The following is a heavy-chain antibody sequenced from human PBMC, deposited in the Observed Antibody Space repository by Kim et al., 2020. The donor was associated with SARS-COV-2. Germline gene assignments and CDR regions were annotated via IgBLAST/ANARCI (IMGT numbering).Heavy chain of an antibody. D-gene: IGHD3-3*01. CDR3: ARDPGVSTIFGVVIRNPNYYGMDV. CDR1: GYTFTSYA. J-gene: IGHJ6*02. V-gene: IGHV7-4-1*02. Sequence: ASVKVSCKASGYTFTSYAMNWVRQAPGQGLEWMGWINTNTGNPTYAQGFTVRFVFSLDTSVSTAYLQISSLKAEDTAVYYCARDPGVSTIFGVVIRNPNYYGMDVWGQGTTVTVSS. CDR2: INTNTGNP.